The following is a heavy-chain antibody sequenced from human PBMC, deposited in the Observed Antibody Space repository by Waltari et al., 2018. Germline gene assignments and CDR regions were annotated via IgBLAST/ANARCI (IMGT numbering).Heavy chain of an antibody. J-gene: IGHJ4*01. Sequence: EVQMVESGGGSVKPGDSLRLSCVASGFGFTAAWLTWVRQAPGKGVGWVGRIKSQNDGGTTDFAASVRGRFSISRDDSQNMVFLQMNSLRVEDTALYYCTTLDAPWGGWGHGTLVTVSS. CDR1: GFGFTAAW. CDR3: TTLDAPWGG. CDR2: IKSQNDGGTT. V-gene: IGHV3-15*01. D-gene: IGHD7-27*01.